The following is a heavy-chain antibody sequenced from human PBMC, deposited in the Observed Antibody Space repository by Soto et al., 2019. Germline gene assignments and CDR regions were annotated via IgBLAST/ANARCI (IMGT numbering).Heavy chain of an antibody. Sequence: GGSLRLSCAASGFTFSSYSMHWVRQAPGKGLEWVSSISSSSFSKNYADSVKGRFSISRDNAQNSLHLQMNNLRAEDTAVYYCARNESSNIYGMDVWGQGTTVTVSS. D-gene: IGHD6-6*01. V-gene: IGHV3-21*01. CDR1: GFTFSSYS. J-gene: IGHJ6*02. CDR3: ARNESSNIYGMDV. CDR2: ISSSSFSK.